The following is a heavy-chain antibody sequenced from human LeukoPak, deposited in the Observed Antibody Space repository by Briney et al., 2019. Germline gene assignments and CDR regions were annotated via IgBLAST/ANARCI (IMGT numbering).Heavy chain of an antibody. Sequence: GGSLRLSCVATGFTFSSHAMHWVRQAPGKGLEWVSSISSSSSYIYFVDSVKGRFTISRDNAKNSLYLQMNSLRAEDTAVYYCARGALGMSGRIVDAFDIWGQGTRVTVSS. CDR2: ISSSSSYI. CDR1: GFTFSSHA. V-gene: IGHV3-21*01. J-gene: IGHJ3*02. CDR3: ARGALGMSGRIVDAFDI. D-gene: IGHD1-14*01.